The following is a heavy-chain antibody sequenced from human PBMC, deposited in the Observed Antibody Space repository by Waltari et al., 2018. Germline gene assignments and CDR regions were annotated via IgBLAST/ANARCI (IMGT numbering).Heavy chain of an antibody. V-gene: IGHV3-48*03. J-gene: IGHJ3*02. Sequence: EVQLVESGGGLVHPGGSLRLSCAASGFTFSSYEMNWVRQAPGKGLEWVSYISSSGSTIYYADAVKGRFTISRDNAKNSLYLQMNSLRAEDTAVYYCARVGRIVGASHGAFDIWGQGTMVTVSS. CDR1: GFTFSSYE. CDR2: ISSSGSTI. D-gene: IGHD1-26*01. CDR3: ARVGRIVGASHGAFDI.